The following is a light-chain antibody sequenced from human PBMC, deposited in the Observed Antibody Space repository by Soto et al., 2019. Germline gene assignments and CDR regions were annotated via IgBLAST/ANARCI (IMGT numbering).Light chain of an antibody. V-gene: IGKV3-15*01. CDR3: QQYNNWPRT. CDR1: QSISSH. J-gene: IGKJ1*01. Sequence: DIVLTQSPATLSVSPGERANLXCRASQSISSHVDWYQQKPRQPPRLLIYGASTRATGSPASFSGSGSVTEFTPTISSRQSEDFAVYYGQQYNNWPRTFGQGTKVDIK. CDR2: GAS.